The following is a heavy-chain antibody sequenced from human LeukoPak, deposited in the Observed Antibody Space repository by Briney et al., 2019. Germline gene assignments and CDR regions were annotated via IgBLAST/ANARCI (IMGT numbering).Heavy chain of an antibody. CDR3: ARVKTTRTKFDWLLAIRGREFDP. CDR2: IYYSGST. D-gene: IGHD3-9*01. CDR1: GGSISSYY. J-gene: IGHJ5*02. Sequence: SETLSLTCTVSGGSISSYYWSWIRQPPGKGLEWIGYIYYSGSTNYNPSLKSRVTISVDTSKNQFSLKLSSVTAADTAVYYCARVKTTRTKFDWLLAIRGREFDPWGQGTLVTVSS. V-gene: IGHV4-59*01.